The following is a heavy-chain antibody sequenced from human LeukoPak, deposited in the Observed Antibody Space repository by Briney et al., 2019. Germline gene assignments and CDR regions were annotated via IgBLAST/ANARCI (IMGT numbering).Heavy chain of an antibody. CDR3: AKTRSGCSTTNCYPYEMDV. V-gene: IGHV1-69*13. D-gene: IGHD2-2*01. CDR1: GYTFSNFG. Sequence: ASVKVSCKASGYTFSNFGISWVRQAPGQGLEWMGGIIPVFGAANYAQKFQGRVTLTADESTNTAYMDLSGLRSEDTAVYYCAKTRSGCSTTNCYPYEMDVWSQGTTVTVSS. CDR2: IIPVFGAA. J-gene: IGHJ6*02.